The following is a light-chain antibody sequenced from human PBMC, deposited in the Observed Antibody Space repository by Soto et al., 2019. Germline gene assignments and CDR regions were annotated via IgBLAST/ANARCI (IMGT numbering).Light chain of an antibody. J-gene: IGKJ1*01. CDR2: AAL. V-gene: IGKV1-12*01. CDR3: HHPNCLPWT. CDR1: QGIGSW. Sequence: DIQMTQSPSSVSASVGDRVTITGRASQGIGSWLAWYQQKPGKAPKLRIYAALSLQSGVPSRYTGRGSGTDFTVTIRSLKPADFATCYCHHPNCLPWTSGQGTKVEIK.